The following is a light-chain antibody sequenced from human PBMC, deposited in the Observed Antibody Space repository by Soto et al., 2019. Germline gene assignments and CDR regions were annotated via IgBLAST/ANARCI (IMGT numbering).Light chain of an antibody. CDR2: DVS. CDR1: SSDVGAYNY. V-gene: IGLV2-14*03. J-gene: IGLJ1*01. CDR3: CSYAGDNAGNNTHYV. Sequence: QSALTQPASVSGSPGQSIAISCTGTSSDVGAYNYVSWYQHHPGKAPELLLYDVSNRPSGVSDRFSGSRSGNTASLTISALQAEDEADYFCCSYAGDNAGNNTHYVFGTGTKLTVL.